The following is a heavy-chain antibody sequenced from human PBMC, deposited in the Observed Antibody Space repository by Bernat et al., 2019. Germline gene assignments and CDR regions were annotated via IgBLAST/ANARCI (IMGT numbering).Heavy chain of an antibody. CDR2: ISGGGDST. D-gene: IGHD2-15*01. J-gene: IGHJ4*02. Sequence: EVQLLESGGGLVQPGGSLRLSCAASGFTFSRYAMNWVRQPPGKGLEWVSSISGGGDSTYFADSVRGRFAISREHSKNTLYLPMNSLTAEDTAIYYCAKDMSWSQAKGFDYCGQGALVTVSS. CDR3: AKDMSWSQAKGFDY. V-gene: IGHV3-23*01. CDR1: GFTFSRYA.